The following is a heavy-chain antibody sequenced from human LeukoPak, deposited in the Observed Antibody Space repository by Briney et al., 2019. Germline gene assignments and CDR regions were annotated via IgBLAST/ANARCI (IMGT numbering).Heavy chain of an antibody. CDR3: ARGGDGYKHDAFDI. Sequence: PGGSLRLSCAASGFTFSSYAMHWVRQAPGKGLEWVAVISYDGSNKYYADSVKGRFTISRDNSKNTLYLQMNSLRAEDTAVYYCARGGDGYKHDAFDIWGQGTMVTVSS. V-gene: IGHV3-30-3*01. CDR2: ISYDGSNK. J-gene: IGHJ3*02. D-gene: IGHD5-24*01. CDR1: GFTFSSYA.